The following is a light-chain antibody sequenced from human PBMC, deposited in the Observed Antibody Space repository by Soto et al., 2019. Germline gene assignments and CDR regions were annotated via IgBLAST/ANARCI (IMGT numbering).Light chain of an antibody. CDR2: ENN. CDR3: GTWDSSLSAGV. J-gene: IGLJ3*02. CDR1: SSNIGNNY. Sequence: QSVLTQPPSVSAAPGQKVTISCSGSSSNIGNNYVSWYQQLPGTAPKLLIYENNNRLSGIPDRFSGSKSGTSATLGITGLQTGDEADYYCGTWDSSLSAGVFGGGTQLTVL. V-gene: IGLV1-51*02.